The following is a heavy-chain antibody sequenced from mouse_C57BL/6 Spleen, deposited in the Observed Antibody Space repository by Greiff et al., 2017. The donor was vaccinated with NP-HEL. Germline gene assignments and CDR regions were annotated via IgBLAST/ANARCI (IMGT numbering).Heavy chain of an antibody. Sequence: EVKLVESGGGLVKPGGSLKLSCAASGFNFSDYGMHWVRPAPEKGLEWVAYISSGSSTIYYADPVKGRFTISRDNAKNTLFLQMTSLRSEYTAMYYCARPGAVVAHWYFDVWGTGTTVTVSS. CDR1: GFNFSDYG. CDR2: ISSGSSTI. CDR3: ARPGAVVAHWYFDV. D-gene: IGHD1-1*01. J-gene: IGHJ1*03. V-gene: IGHV5-17*01.